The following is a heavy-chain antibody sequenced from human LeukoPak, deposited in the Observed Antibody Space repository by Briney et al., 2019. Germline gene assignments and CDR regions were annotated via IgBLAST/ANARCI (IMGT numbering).Heavy chain of an antibody. CDR2: IYHSGST. D-gene: IGHD3-22*01. V-gene: IGHV4-38-2*02. CDR3: ARGTYYYDSSGYYYTPTIFDY. J-gene: IGHJ4*02. Sequence: SETLSLTCTVSGYSISSGYYWGWIRQPPGKGLEWIGSIYHSGSTYYNPSLKSRVTISVDTSKNQFSLKLSSVTAADTAVYYCARGTYYYDSSGYYYTPTIFDYWGQGTLVTVSS. CDR1: GYSISSGYY.